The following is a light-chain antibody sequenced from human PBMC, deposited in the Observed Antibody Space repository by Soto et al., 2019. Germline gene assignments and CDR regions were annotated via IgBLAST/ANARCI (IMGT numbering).Light chain of an antibody. CDR1: SSDVGGYNY. V-gene: IGLV2-14*01. Sequence: SALTQPASVSGSPGQSITISCTGTSSDVGGYNYVSWNQQHTGKAPKLMIYDDSNRPPGVSNRFSGSKSGNTASLTMSGLQTENVADYYCSSYTSSSTLVVFGGGTKLTVL. CDR3: SSYTSSSTLVV. CDR2: DDS. J-gene: IGLJ2*01.